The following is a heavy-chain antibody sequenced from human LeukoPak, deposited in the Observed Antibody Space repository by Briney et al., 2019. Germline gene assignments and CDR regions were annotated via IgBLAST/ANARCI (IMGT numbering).Heavy chain of an antibody. V-gene: IGHV4-59*08. CDR1: GGSISSYY. CDR3: ASAVIRGVDYFHH. Sequence: SETLSLTCTVSGGSISSYYWSWIRQPPGKGLEWIGYIYYSGSTNYNPSLKSRVTISVDTSKNQFSLKLTSVTAADTAVYYCASAVIRGVDYFHHWGQGTLVTVSS. D-gene: IGHD3-10*01. CDR2: IYYSGST. J-gene: IGHJ1*01.